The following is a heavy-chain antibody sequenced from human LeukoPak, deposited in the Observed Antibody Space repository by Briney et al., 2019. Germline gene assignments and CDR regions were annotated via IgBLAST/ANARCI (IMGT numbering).Heavy chain of an antibody. Sequence: SVKVSCKASGGTLSSYAISWVRQAPGQGLEWMGRIIPIFGTANYAQKFQGRVTITTDESTSTAYMELSSLRSEDTAVYYCARDRMRYCSGGSCYSDYWGQGTLVTVSS. CDR1: GGTLSSYA. J-gene: IGHJ4*02. V-gene: IGHV1-69*05. CDR3: ARDRMRYCSGGSCYSDY. CDR2: IIPIFGTA. D-gene: IGHD2-15*01.